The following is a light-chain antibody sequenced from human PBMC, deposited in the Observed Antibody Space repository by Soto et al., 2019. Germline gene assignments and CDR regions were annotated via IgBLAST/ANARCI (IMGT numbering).Light chain of an antibody. J-gene: IGKJ1*01. CDR1: QTISSW. CDR2: KAS. Sequence: DIQMTQAPSSLSGSVGDRVTITCRASQTISSWLAWYQQKPGKAPKLLIYKASTLKSGVPSRFSGSGSGTGITLTISSLQPDDFATYYCQHSNSYSEAFGQGTKVDIK. CDR3: QHSNSYSEA. V-gene: IGKV1-5*03.